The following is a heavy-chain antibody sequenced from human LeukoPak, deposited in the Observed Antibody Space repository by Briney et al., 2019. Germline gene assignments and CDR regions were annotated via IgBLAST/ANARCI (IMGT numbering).Heavy chain of an antibody. CDR3: ARVGGYSSGWYYFDY. CDR1: GGTFSSYA. CDR2: IIPIFGTA. J-gene: IGHJ4*02. V-gene: IGHV1-69*05. D-gene: IGHD6-19*01. Sequence: SVKVSCKASGGTFSSYAISWVRQAPGQWLGWMGGIIPIFGTANYAQKFQGRVTITTDESTSTAYMELSSLRSEDTAVYYCARVGGYSSGWYYFDYWGQGTLVTVSS.